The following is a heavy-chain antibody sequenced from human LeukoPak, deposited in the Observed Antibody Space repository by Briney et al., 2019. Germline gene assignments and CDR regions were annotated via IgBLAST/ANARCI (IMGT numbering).Heavy chain of an antibody. CDR1: GFTVSSNY. CDR3: ARDSSGWDRYYFDY. J-gene: IGHJ4*02. V-gene: IGHV3-53*01. Sequence: GGSLRLSCAASGFTVSSNYMSWVRQAPGKGLEWVSVIYSGGSTYYADSVKGRFTISRDNSKNTLYLQMNSLRAEDTAVYYCARDSSGWDRYYFDYWGQGTLVTVSS. D-gene: IGHD6-19*01. CDR2: IYSGGST.